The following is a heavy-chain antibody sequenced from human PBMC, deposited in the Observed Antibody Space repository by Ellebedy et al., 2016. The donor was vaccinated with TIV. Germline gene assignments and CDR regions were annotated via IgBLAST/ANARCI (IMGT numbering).Heavy chain of an antibody. CDR3: AKVPVGFCNRPFCFYLDD. D-gene: IGHD2-2*03. CDR1: GLTFSSNA. J-gene: IGHJ4*02. V-gene: IGHV3-30*18. Sequence: PGGSLRLSCAASGLTFSSNAMSWVRQAPGKGLEWVALISYDANNKYYADSVKGRFTISRDNSKNTLYLQMNTLRPEDTAVYYCAKVPVGFCNRPFCFYLDDWGQGTLVSVSS. CDR2: ISYDANNK.